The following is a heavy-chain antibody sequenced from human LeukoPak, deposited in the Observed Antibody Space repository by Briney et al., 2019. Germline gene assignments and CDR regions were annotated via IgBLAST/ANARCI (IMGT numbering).Heavy chain of an antibody. Sequence: GGSRRLSWAAPGFTFTNFWMAWVRQPPGKGLQWVANIKEDGTEKYYVDSVKGRFTISRDNAENSVYLQMNSLRVEDTAVYYCARRPFGADYWGQGTLVTVSS. V-gene: IGHV3-7*01. CDR2: IKEDGTEK. D-gene: IGHD3-10*01. CDR3: ARRPFGADY. J-gene: IGHJ4*02. CDR1: GFTFTNFW.